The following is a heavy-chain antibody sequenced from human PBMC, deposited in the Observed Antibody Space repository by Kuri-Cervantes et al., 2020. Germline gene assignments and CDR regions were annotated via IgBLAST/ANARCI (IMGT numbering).Heavy chain of an antibody. V-gene: IGHV4-59*01. CDR3: ATDGYYYYYMDV. J-gene: IGHJ6*03. Sequence: ESLKISCTVSGGSISSYYWSWIRQPPGKGLEWIGYIYTSGSTNYNPSLKSRVTMSVDTSKNQFSLKLSSVTAADTAVYYCATDGYYYYYMDVWGKGTTVTVSS. CDR1: GGSISSYY. CDR2: IYTSGST.